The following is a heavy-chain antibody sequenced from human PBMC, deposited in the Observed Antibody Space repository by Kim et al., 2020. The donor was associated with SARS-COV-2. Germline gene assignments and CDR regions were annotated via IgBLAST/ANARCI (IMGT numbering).Heavy chain of an antibody. Sequence: GGSLRLSCAASGFTFSSYWMSWVRQAPGKGLEWVANIKQDGSEKYYVDSVKGRFTISRDNAKNSLYLQMNSLRAEDTAVYYCARDKEGYYGSGSYLGYYGMDVWGQGTTVTVSS. CDR2: IKQDGSEK. CDR1: GFTFSSYW. J-gene: IGHJ6*02. CDR3: ARDKEGYYGSGSYLGYYGMDV. V-gene: IGHV3-7*03. D-gene: IGHD3-10*01.